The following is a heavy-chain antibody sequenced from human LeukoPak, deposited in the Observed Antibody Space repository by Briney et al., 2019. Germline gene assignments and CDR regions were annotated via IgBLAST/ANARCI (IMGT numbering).Heavy chain of an antibody. CDR1: GFTFSSYA. CDR3: AKEPMVPGATETA. V-gene: IGHV3-23*01. J-gene: IGHJ5*02. CDR2: ISGSGGST. D-gene: IGHD3-10*01. Sequence: GGSLRLSCAASGFTFSSYAMSWVSQAPGKGLEWVSAISGSGGSTYYADSMKGRFTISRDNSKNTLYLQMNSQRAEDTAVYYCAKEPMVPGATETAWGQGTLVTVSS.